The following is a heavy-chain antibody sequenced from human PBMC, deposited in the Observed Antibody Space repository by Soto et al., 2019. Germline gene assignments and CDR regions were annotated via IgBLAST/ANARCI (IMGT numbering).Heavy chain of an antibody. V-gene: IGHV4-34*01. D-gene: IGHD4-17*01. CDR1: GGSFSGYY. CDR3: AREHNGDYGVDY. J-gene: IGHJ4*02. CDR2: INHSGST. Sequence: KASETLSLTCAVYGGSFSGYYWSWIRQPPGKGLEWIGEINHSGSTNYNPSLKSRVTISVDTSKNQFSLKLSSVTAADTAVYYCAREHNGDYGVDYWGQGTLVTVSS.